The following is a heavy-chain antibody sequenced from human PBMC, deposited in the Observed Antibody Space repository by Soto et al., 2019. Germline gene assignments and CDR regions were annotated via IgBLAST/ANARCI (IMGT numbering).Heavy chain of an antibody. J-gene: IGHJ4*02. D-gene: IGHD4-17*01. Sequence: EVQLVESGGGLVQPGGSLRLSCAASGFTFSHYWMHWVRQVPGKGLLWVSRINGDGTHTSYADFVKGRFTISRDNAKNTLLLQMNSLSAEDTAVYYCARDFTTAGTPGDDLDYWGQGNLLTVSS. CDR3: ARDFTTAGTPGDDLDY. CDR1: GFTFSHYW. V-gene: IGHV3-74*01. CDR2: INGDGTHT.